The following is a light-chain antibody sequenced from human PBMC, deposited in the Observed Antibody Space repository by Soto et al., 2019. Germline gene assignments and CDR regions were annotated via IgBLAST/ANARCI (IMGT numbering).Light chain of an antibody. CDR1: SSNIGAGYD. Sequence: QSVLTQPPSVSGAPGQRVTISCTGSSSNIGAGYDVHWYQQLPGTAPKLLIYGNSNRPSGVPDRFSGSKSGPSASLAITGLEAEDEAEYYCQSYDSSLSVVVFGGGTKLTVL. V-gene: IGLV1-40*01. CDR2: GNS. J-gene: IGLJ2*01. CDR3: QSYDSSLSVVV.